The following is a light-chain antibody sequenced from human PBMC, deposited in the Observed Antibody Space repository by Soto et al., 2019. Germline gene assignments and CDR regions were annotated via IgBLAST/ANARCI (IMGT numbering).Light chain of an antibody. Sequence: DIVLTQSPGTLSLSPGERATLSCRASQSVSSSYLAWYQQKPGQAPRLLIYGASSRATGLPDRFSGSGSGTDFTLNISRLEPEDFAVYYCQQYGSSPRTFGQGTKVEIK. CDR3: QQYGSSPRT. J-gene: IGKJ1*01. CDR2: GAS. V-gene: IGKV3-20*01. CDR1: QSVSSSY.